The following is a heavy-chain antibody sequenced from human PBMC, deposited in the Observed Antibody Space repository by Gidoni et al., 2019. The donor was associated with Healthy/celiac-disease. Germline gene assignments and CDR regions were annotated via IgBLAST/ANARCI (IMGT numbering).Heavy chain of an antibody. Sequence: QVELVEYGGGLVKPGGSLGLSCAASGFTFSDYYLCWIRQAPGKGLGWVSYIISSSSYTHYAYSVKSRFTISRDNAKNSLYLHMNSLRAEDTAVYYCASGAAMVNAFDIWGQGTMVTVSS. V-gene: IGHV3-11*05. CDR3: ASGAAMVNAFDI. J-gene: IGHJ3*02. D-gene: IGHD5-18*01. CDR1: GFTFSDYY. CDR2: IISSSSYT.